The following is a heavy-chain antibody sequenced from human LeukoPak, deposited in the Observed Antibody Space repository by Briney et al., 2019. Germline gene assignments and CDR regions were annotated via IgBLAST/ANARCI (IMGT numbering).Heavy chain of an antibody. J-gene: IGHJ4*02. CDR1: GGTFSSYA. CDR2: IIPIFGTA. CDR3: ARLRGYNWNYARFYFDY. Sequence: SVKVSCKASGGTFSSYAISWVRQAPGQGLEWMGGIIPIFGTANYAQKFQGRVTITTDESTSTAYMELSSLRSEDTAVYYCARLRGYNWNYARFYFDYWGQGTLVTVSS. D-gene: IGHD1-7*01. V-gene: IGHV1-69*05.